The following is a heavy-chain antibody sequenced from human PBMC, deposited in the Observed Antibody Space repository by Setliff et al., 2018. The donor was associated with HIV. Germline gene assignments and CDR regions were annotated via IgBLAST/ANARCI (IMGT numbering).Heavy chain of an antibody. V-gene: IGHV1-2*06. CDR3: ARDPVSDCYSYY. Sequence: ASVKVSCKASGYTFSGYYMHWVRQAPGQGLEWMGRIIPNSGGTNCAQKFQGRVTMTRDTSISTAYMELSRLRSDDTAVYFCARDPVSDCYSYYWGQGTLVTVSS. CDR1: GYTFSGYY. D-gene: IGHD2-21*02. J-gene: IGHJ4*02. CDR2: IIPNSGGT.